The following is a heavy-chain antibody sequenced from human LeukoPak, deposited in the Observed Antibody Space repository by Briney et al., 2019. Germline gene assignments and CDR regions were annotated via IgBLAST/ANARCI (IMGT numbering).Heavy chain of an antibody. D-gene: IGHD2-2*03. CDR1: GYTFTGYY. CDR2: INPNSGGT. CDR3: ARVGYCSSTSCSYNWFDP. J-gene: IGHJ5*02. V-gene: IGHV1-2*02. Sequence: ASVKVSCKASGYTFTGYYMHWVRQAPGQGLESMGWINPNSGGTNYAQKFQGRVTMTRDTSISTAYMELSRLRSDDTAVYYCARVGYCSSTSCSYNWFDPWGQGTLVTASS.